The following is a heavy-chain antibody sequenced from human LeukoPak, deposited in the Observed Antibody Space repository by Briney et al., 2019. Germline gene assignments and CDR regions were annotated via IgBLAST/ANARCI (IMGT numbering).Heavy chain of an antibody. CDR1: GYTFTSNY. CDR3: ARDQEGFDY. V-gene: IGHV1-46*01. Sequence: VASVKVSCKASGYTFTSNYIHWVRQAPGQGLEWMGMIYPRDGSTSYVQKFQGRVTVTRDTSTSTVHMELSGLRSEDTAVYYCARDQEGFDYWGQGTLVTVSS. CDR2: IYPRDGST. J-gene: IGHJ4*02.